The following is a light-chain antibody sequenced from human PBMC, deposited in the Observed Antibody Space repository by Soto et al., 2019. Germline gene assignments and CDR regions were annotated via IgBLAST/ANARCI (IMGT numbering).Light chain of an antibody. CDR2: DAS. CDR1: QSVSSY. CDR3: QQRSSWPRT. J-gene: IGKJ1*01. V-gene: IGKV3-11*01. Sequence: EIVLTQSPATLSLSPGERATLSCRASQSVSSYLAWYQQKPGQVPRLVIYDASNRATGIPGRFSGSGSGTYFTLTISSLEPEDFGVYYCQQRSSWPRTFGQGTKVEIK.